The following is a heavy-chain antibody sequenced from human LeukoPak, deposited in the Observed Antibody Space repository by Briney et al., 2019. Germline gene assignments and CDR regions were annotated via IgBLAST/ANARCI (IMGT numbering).Heavy chain of an antibody. J-gene: IGHJ5*02. CDR1: GYSISRGYF. Sequence: PSETLSLTCSVSGYSISRGYFWGWIRQTPVKGLEWIATIYESGTYYSPSLKSRLTISMDTSKNQFSLNLRSVTAADTALYYCARYRSGYEGWFDPWGEGTLVTVSS. V-gene: IGHV4-38-2*01. CDR2: IYESGT. CDR3: ARYRSGYEGWFDP. D-gene: IGHD5-12*01.